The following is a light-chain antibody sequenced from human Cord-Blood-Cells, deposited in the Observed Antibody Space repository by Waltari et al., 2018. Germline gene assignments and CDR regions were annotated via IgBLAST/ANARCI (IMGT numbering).Light chain of an antibody. CDR3: SSYTSSSTLV. CDR2: DVS. V-gene: IGLV2-14*01. CDR1: SSDVGGYNY. J-gene: IGLJ3*02. Sequence: QSALTQPASVSGSPGQSITISCTGTSSDVGGYNYVSWYQQHPGKAPKLMIYDVSKRPSGVSNRFAGSKSGTTASLTISGLQAEDEADYCCSSYTSSSTLVFGGGTKLTVL.